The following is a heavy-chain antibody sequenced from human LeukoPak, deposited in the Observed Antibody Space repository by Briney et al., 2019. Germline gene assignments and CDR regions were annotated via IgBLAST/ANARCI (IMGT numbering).Heavy chain of an antibody. D-gene: IGHD6-19*01. CDR2: ISYDGSNK. J-gene: IGHJ4*02. Sequence: AGGSLRLSCAASGFTFSSYAMSWVRQAPGKGLEWVAVISYDGSNKYYADSVKGRFTISRDNSKNTLYLQMNSLRAEDTAVYYCARDRRQAGIAVAGTVDYWGQGTLVTVSS. CDR3: ARDRRQAGIAVAGTVDY. V-gene: IGHV3-30-3*01. CDR1: GFTFSSYA.